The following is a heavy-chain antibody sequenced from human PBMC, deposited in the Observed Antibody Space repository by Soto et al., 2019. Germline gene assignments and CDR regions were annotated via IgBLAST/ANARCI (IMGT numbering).Heavy chain of an antibody. D-gene: IGHD1-7*01. CDR3: ASHETGTTGYFDY. J-gene: IGHJ4*02. Sequence: PSETLSLTCAVSSGSISSSNWWSWVRQPPGKGLEWIGEIYHSGSTNYNPSLKSRVTISVDKSKNQFSLKLSSVTAADTAVYYCASHETGTTGYFDYWGQGTLVTVSS. CDR1: SGSISSSNW. V-gene: IGHV4-4*02. CDR2: IYHSGST.